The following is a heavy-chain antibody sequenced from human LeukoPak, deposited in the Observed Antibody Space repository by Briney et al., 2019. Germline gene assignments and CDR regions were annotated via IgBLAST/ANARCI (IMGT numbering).Heavy chain of an antibody. V-gene: IGHV1-69*01. D-gene: IGHD3-22*01. CDR2: IIPIFGTA. CDR3: AKYYYDSSGNYDY. J-gene: IGHJ4*02. Sequence: ASVKVSCKAPGGTFSSYAISWVRQAPGQGLEWMGGIIPIFGTANYAQKFQGRVTITADESTSTAYMELSSLRSEDTAVYYCAKYYYDSSGNYDYWGQGTLVTVSS. CDR1: GGTFSSYA.